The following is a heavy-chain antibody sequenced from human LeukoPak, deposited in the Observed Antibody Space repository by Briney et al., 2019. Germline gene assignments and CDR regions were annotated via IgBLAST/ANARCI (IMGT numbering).Heavy chain of an antibody. CDR1: GFCFNTYW. V-gene: IGHV3-74*01. CDR2: MNTDGSDR. CDR3: ARDHSSWEVPSDY. Sequence: PGGSLRLSCAASGFCFNTYWMHWVRQVPGKGLVWVSGMNTDGSDRSYADSVKGRFTISRDNAKNTLYLQMNSLRAEDTAVYYCARDHSSWEVPSDYWGQGTLVTVSS. D-gene: IGHD6-13*01. J-gene: IGHJ4*02.